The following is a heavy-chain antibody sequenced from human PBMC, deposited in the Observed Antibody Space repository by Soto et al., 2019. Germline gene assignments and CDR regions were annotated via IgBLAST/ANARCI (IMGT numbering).Heavy chain of an antibody. Sequence: QVQLQESGPGLVKPSQTLSLPCTVSGGSISSGGYYWSWIRQHPGKGLEWLGHIYYSGGTYYNPSLESRVTISVDMSKSQFSQRLSSVTAADTAVYYCAGYGDYEGGDFWGQGTTVIVSS. D-gene: IGHD4-17*01. CDR2: IYYSGGT. V-gene: IGHV4-31*03. J-gene: IGHJ3*01. CDR1: GGSISSGGYY. CDR3: AGYGDYEGGDF.